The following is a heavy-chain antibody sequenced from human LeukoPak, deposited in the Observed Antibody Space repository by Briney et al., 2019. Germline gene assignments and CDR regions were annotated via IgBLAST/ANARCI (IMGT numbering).Heavy chain of an antibody. D-gene: IGHD5-12*01. CDR3: TRDSSWYDWFYDY. CDR2: ISTSGST. J-gene: IGHJ4*02. V-gene: IGHV4-61*02. Sequence: PSETLSLTCTVSGGSINSGDYYWSWIRQPAGKGLEWIGRISTSGSTNYNPSLKSRVTMSVDTSENQLSLMLSSVTAADTAVYYCTRDSSWYDWFYDYWGQGTLVTVSS. CDR1: GGSINSGDYY.